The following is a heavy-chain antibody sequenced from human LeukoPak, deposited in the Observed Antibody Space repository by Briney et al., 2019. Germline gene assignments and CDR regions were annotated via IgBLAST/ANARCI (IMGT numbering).Heavy chain of an antibody. CDR3: ARVRGYSGYQWVPFDY. J-gene: IGHJ4*02. CDR1: GYTFTSYY. V-gene: IGHV1-46*01. D-gene: IGHD5-12*01. CDR2: INPSGGST. Sequence: GASVKVSCKASGYTFTSYYMHWVRQAPGQGLEWMGIINPSGGSTSYAQKFQGRVTITRDTSASTAYMELSSLRSEDTAVYYCARVRGYSGYQWVPFDYWGQGTLVTVSS.